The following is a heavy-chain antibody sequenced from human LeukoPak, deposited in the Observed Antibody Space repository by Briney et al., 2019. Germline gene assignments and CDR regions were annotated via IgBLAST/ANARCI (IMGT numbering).Heavy chain of an antibody. D-gene: IGHD2-15*01. CDR1: GFTFSSYG. CDR3: ARDQTRGLLLHPAHY. J-gene: IGHJ4*02. Sequence: GGSLRLSCAASGFTFSSYGMHWVRQAPGKGLEWVAIISPDGKDQYYADSVKGRFTISRDNSKNMVFVQMNSLRPEDTAVYYCARDQTRGLLLHPAHYWGQGTLVTVSS. V-gene: IGHV3-30*03. CDR2: ISPDGKDQ.